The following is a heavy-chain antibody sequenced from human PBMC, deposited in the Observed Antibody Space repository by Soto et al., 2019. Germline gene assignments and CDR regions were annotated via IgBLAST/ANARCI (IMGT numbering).Heavy chain of an antibody. CDR2: TTGSGFST. Sequence: GGSLSLSCAATGFPFRSYAMAWVRQAPGRGLEWVSATTGSGFSTYYADSVKGRFTISRDNSKNTLYLQMNSLRVEDTAVFYCAKSRSSGTYGYYYNGMDVWGQGTTVTVSS. D-gene: IGHD3-10*01. J-gene: IGHJ6*02. CDR1: GFPFRSYA. CDR3: AKSRSSGTYGYYYNGMDV. V-gene: IGHV3-23*01.